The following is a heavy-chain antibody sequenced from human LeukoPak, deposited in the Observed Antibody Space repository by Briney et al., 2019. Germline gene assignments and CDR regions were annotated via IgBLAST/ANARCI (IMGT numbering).Heavy chain of an antibody. J-gene: IGHJ3*02. V-gene: IGHV4-34*01. CDR1: GGSFSGYY. CDR3: ARLNYYDSSGYYGAPWAFDI. CDR2: INHSGST. D-gene: IGHD3-22*01. Sequence: PSETLSLTCAVYGGSFSGYYWSWIRQPPGKGLEWIGEINHSGSTNYNPSLKSRVTISVDTSKNQFSLKLSSVTAADTAVYYCARLNYYDSSGYYGAPWAFDIWGQGTMVTVSS.